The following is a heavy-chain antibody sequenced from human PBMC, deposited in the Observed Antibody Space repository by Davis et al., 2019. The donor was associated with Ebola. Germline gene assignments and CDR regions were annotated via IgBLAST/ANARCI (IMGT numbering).Heavy chain of an antibody. V-gene: IGHV4-34*01. CDR2: INHSGST. CDR1: GGSFSGYY. Sequence: SETLSLTCAVYGGSFSGYYWGWIRQPPGKGLEWIGEINHSGSTNYNPSLKSRVTISVDTSKNQFSLKLSCVTAADTAVYYCARVDSSSWYDYWGQGTLVTVSS. CDR3: ARVDSSSWYDY. D-gene: IGHD6-13*01. J-gene: IGHJ4*02.